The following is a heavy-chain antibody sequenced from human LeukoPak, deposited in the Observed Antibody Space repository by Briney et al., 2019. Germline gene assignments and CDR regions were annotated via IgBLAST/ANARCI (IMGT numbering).Heavy chain of an antibody. J-gene: IGHJ4*02. Sequence: PSQTLSLTCNVSGGPIRSAGYYWSWIRQSPGRGLEWIGYIYHSGTTFYSPSLKSRVTISIDTSKSQFSLTLSAEAAADTAVYYCARNWGYNYGYGSFDSWGQGILVTVSS. V-gene: IGHV4-30-2*06. CDR2: IYHSGTT. CDR1: GGPIRSAGYY. D-gene: IGHD5-24*01. CDR3: ARNWGYNYGYGSFDS.